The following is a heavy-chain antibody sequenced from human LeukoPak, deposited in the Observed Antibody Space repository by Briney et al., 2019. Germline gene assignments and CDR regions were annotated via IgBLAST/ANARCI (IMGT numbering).Heavy chain of an antibody. D-gene: IGHD5-24*01. Sequence: GASVKVSCESSGYTFTAYAVHWVRQAPGQGLEWMGWITPSDGANYAQKFQGRVTMTRDTSMSTAYMDLNRLTSDDTAVYFCARGRYGDGFAHFDYWGQGTLVTVSS. CDR3: ARGRYGDGFAHFDY. V-gene: IGHV1-2*02. J-gene: IGHJ4*02. CDR1: GYTFTAYA. CDR2: ITPSDGA.